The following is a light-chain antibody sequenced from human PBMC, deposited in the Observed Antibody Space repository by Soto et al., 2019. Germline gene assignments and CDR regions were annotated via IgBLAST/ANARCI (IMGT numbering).Light chain of an antibody. J-gene: IGKJ1*01. CDR1: QSLLHSNGYNY. V-gene: IGKV2-28*01. CDR3: MQALQTPPT. Sequence: DIVMTQSPLSLPVTPGEPASISCRSSQSLLHSNGYNYLDWYLQKPGQSPQLLIYLGSDRSSGVPDRFSGSGSGTDFTLKISRVEAEDAGVYYCMQALQTPPTFGQGTKV. CDR2: LGS.